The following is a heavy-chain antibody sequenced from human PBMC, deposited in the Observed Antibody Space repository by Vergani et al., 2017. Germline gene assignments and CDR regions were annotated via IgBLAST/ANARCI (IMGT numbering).Heavy chain of an antibody. J-gene: IGHJ3*01. D-gene: IGHD3-16*02. V-gene: IGHV1-2*02. Sequence: QVHLVQSGAEVKKPGASVKVSCKASGYNFTAYYLNWVRQAPGQGLEWVGWMNPNTGGAYYAQKFQDTATMTRDTSTSTAYMELRGLRSDDTAVYFCARDQVFHDSLWGGYRWGFFDVWGQGTTVTVSS. CDR3: ARDQVFHDSLWGGYRWGFFDV. CDR1: GYNFTAYY. CDR2: MNPNTGGA.